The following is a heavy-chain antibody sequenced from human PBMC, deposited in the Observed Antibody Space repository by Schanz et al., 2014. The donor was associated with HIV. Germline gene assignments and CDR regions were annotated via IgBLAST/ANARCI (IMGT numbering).Heavy chain of an antibody. Sequence: QVQLVESGGGVVRPGKSLRLSCEASGFTFSNYGMHWVRQAPGKGLEWVAVISYDGTKKHYADSVKGRFTISRDNSKNSLYLVIKSLRAEDAAVYYCAKDRNYYESKYRGKGNYYYYYGMDVWGQGTTVTVSS. CDR1: GFTFSNYG. V-gene: IGHV3-30*18. CDR2: ISYDGTKK. J-gene: IGHJ6*02. CDR3: AKDRNYYESKYRGKGNYYYYYGMDV. D-gene: IGHD3-22*01.